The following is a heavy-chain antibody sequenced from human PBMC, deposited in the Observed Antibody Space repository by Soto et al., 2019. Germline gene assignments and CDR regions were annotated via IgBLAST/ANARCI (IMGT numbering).Heavy chain of an antibody. CDR3: ARVRCHCSGGSGYSIYFDY. D-gene: IGHD2-15*01. CDR2: IYYSGST. Sequence: PSETLSLTCTASGGSISSYYWSWIRQPPGKGLEWIGYIYYSGSTNYNPSIKSRDTISVDTSKNQFSLKLSSVTAADTAEYYCARVRCHCSGGSGYSIYFDYWGQGTLVTVSS. V-gene: IGHV4-59*01. CDR1: GGSISSYY. J-gene: IGHJ4*02.